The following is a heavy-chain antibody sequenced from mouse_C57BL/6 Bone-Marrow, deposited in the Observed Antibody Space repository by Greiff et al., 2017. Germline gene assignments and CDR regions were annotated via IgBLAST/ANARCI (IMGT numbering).Heavy chain of an antibody. Sequence: EVQLMESGGGLVKPGGSLKLSCAASGFTFSDYGMHWVRQAPEKGLEWVAYISSGSSTIYYADTVKGRFTISRDNAKNTLFLQMTSLRSEDTAMYYCARGGYGSSYDAMDYWGQGTSVTVSS. CDR3: ARGGYGSSYDAMDY. J-gene: IGHJ4*01. CDR1: GFTFSDYG. V-gene: IGHV5-17*01. D-gene: IGHD1-1*01. CDR2: ISSGSSTI.